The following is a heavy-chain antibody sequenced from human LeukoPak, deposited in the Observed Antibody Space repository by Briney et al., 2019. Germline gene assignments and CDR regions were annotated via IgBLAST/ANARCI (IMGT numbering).Heavy chain of an antibody. Sequence: SETLSLTCSVSGGSISKSNHYWGWIRQPPGKGLEWIGSIYYGGSTYYNPSLKSRVTISVDTSKNQFSLKLNSVTAADTAVYYCARGYSDNWYIYWGQGTLVTVSS. V-gene: IGHV4-39*07. J-gene: IGHJ4*02. CDR1: GGSISKSNHY. CDR3: ARGYSDNWYIY. D-gene: IGHD6-13*01. CDR2: IYYGGST.